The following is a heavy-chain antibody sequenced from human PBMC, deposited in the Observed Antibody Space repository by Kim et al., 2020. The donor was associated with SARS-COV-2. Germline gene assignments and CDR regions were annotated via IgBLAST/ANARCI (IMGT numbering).Heavy chain of an antibody. CDR2: IYSGGST. CDR1: GFTVSSNY. Sequence: GGSLRLSCAASGFTVSSNYMSWVRQAPGKGLEWVSVIYSGGSTYYADSVKGRFTISRDNSKNTLYLQMNSLRAEDTAVYYCASHYYDSSGNGVDYWGQGTLVTVSS. J-gene: IGHJ4*02. CDR3: ASHYYDSSGNGVDY. D-gene: IGHD3-22*01. V-gene: IGHV3-66*04.